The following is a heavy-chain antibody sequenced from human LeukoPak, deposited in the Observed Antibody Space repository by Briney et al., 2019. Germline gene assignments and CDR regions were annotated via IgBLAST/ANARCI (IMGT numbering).Heavy chain of an antibody. V-gene: IGHV3-66*01. CDR3: ARWGSAAEAGTPDY. D-gene: IGHD6-13*01. CDR1: GFTVSSNY. Sequence: GGSLRLSCAASGFTVSSNYMNWIRQAPGKGLEWVSVIYGGGNTDYADSVKGRFTISRDNSKNTLYLQMNSLRAEDTAVYYCARWGSAAEAGTPDYWGQGTLVTVSS. J-gene: IGHJ4*02. CDR2: IYGGGNT.